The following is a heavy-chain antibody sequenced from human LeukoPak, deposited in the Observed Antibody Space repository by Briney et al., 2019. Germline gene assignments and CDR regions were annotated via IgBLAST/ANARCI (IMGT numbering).Heavy chain of an antibody. CDR3: ARDLAVAGIPPDAFDI. V-gene: IGHV1-2*02. Sequence: ASVKVSCKASGYTFTGYYMHWVRQAPGQGLEWMGWINPNSGGTNYAQKFQGRVTMTRDTSISTAYMELSRLRSDDTAVYYCARDLAVAGIPPDAFDIWGQGKMVTVSS. CDR2: INPNSGGT. J-gene: IGHJ3*02. D-gene: IGHD6-19*01. CDR1: GYTFTGYY.